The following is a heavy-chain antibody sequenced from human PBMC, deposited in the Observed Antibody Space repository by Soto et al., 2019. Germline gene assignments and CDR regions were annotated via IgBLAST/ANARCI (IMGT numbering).Heavy chain of an antibody. D-gene: IGHD4-4*01. CDR2: VHHSLGS. Sequence: QVQLQESGPGLVRPSGTLSLTCAVSGGSISSDNWWSWVRQAPGKGLEWIGEVHHSLGSNYNPSLKRRVIIAVDKSNNRSSLSLTSVTAADTAVYFCTAHFFYSPLFWGRGTLVTVSS. J-gene: IGHJ4*02. CDR1: GGSISSDNW. V-gene: IGHV4-4*02. CDR3: TAHFFYSPLF.